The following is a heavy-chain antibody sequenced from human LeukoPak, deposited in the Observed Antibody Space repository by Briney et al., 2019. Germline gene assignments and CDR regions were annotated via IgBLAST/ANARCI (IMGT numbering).Heavy chain of an antibody. D-gene: IGHD2-2*01. Sequence: GGSLKLSCAASGFTFSGSAMHWVRQASGKGLEWVGRIRSKANSYATAYAASVKGRFTISRDDSKSIAYLQMNSLKTEDTAVYYCTRRDIVVVPAAKTFYYYYYMDVWGKGTTVTVSS. CDR1: GFTFSGSA. J-gene: IGHJ6*03. V-gene: IGHV3-73*01. CDR2: IRSKANSYAT. CDR3: TRRDIVVVPAAKTFYYYYYMDV.